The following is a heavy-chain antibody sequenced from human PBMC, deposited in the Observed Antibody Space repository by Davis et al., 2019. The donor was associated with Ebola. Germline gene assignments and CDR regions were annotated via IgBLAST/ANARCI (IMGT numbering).Heavy chain of an antibody. CDR2: IKSKADYGTT. CDR1: GFPFNRAW. CDR3: TRIQGGYYFGMDV. D-gene: IGHD5-18*01. Sequence: GEFLKISCAASGFPFNRAWMSWVRQAPGKGLEWLGRIKSKADYGTTDYAAPVTGRFTISRDDSKNTLYLQMDSLKTEDTAVYYCTRIQGGYYFGMDVWGQGTTVTVSS. V-gene: IGHV3-15*01. J-gene: IGHJ6*01.